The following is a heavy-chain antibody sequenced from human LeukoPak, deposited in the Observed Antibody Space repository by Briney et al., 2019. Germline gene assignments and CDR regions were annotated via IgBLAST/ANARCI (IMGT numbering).Heavy chain of an antibody. D-gene: IGHD1-26*01. CDR3: ARDMYSGSY. Sequence: GGSLRLSCGASGFTFSSYAMSRVRQAPGKGLEWVSVISGSGDNTYYADSVKGRFTISRDNSKNTLYLQMNSLRAEDTAVYYCARDMYSGSYWGQGTLVTVSS. V-gene: IGHV3-23*01. CDR2: ISGSGDNT. CDR1: GFTFSSYA. J-gene: IGHJ4*02.